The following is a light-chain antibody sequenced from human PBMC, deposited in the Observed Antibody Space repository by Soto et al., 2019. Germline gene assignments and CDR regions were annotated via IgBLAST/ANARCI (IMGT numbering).Light chain of an antibody. CDR1: SGDVGGYDY. CDR2: EVT. CDR3: SSYSGSNNFVV. J-gene: IGLJ2*01. V-gene: IGLV2-8*01. Sequence: QSALTQPPSASGSPGQSVTISCTGTSGDVGGYDYVSWYQHHPGKAPKLMIYEVTKRPSGVPDRFSCSNSGNTASLTVSGPNAEDEADYYCSSYSGSNNFVVFGGGTKLTVL.